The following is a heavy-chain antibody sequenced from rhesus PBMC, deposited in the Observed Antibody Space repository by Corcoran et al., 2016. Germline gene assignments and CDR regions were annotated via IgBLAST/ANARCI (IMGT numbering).Heavy chain of an antibody. V-gene: IGHV2S1*01. CDR2: IYWDDDK. J-gene: IGHJ4*01. D-gene: IGHD4-29*01. CDR3: ARRPHYGNFDY. Sequence: QVTLKESGPALVKPTQTLTLTCTFSGFSISTNGMGVGWIRQPPGKALEWLAIIYWDDDKYYSTSLKSRLTISKDTSKNQVVFTMTNMDPVDTATYFCARRPHYGNFDYWGQGVLVIVSS. CDR1: GFSISTNGMG.